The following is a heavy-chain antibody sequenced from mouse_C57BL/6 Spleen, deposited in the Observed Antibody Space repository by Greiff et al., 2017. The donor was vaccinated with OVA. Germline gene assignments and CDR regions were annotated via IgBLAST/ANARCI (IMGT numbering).Heavy chain of an antibody. CDR3: AMAYYSNHTFAY. V-gene: IGHV1-63*01. D-gene: IGHD2-5*01. CDR1: GYTFTNYW. Sequence: QVQLKESGAELVRPGTSVKMSCKASGYTFTNYWIGWAKQRPGHGLEWIGDIYPGGGYTNYNEKFKGKATLTADKSSSTAYMQFSSLTSEDSAIYYCAMAYYSNHTFAYWGQGTLVTVSA. CDR2: IYPGGGYT. J-gene: IGHJ3*01.